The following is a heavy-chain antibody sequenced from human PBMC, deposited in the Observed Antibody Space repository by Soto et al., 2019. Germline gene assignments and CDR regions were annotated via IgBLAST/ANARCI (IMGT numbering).Heavy chain of an antibody. CDR3: AREQWLVRGVFDY. Sequence: QVQLQESGPGLVKPSETLSLTCSVSGGSISGYYWSWIRQPPGKGLEWIGYIYDTGSTKDNPSLKSRVAISIDTSKNQFSLRLSSVTAANTAVSYCAREQWLVRGVFDYWGQGTLVTVSS. D-gene: IGHD6-19*01. V-gene: IGHV4-59*01. CDR2: IYDTGST. CDR1: GGSISGYY. J-gene: IGHJ4*02.